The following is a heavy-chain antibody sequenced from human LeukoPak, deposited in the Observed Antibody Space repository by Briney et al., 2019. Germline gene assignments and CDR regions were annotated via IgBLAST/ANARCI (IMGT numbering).Heavy chain of an antibody. Sequence: SETLSLTCIVSDGSISISSYYWGWIRLPPGKGLEWIGTIYYSGSTYYNPSLRSRLTISADTSKNQFSLKLTSVTAADTAVYYCARLDFYAFDNWGQGTLVTVSS. CDR2: IYYSGST. J-gene: IGHJ4*02. CDR1: DGSISISSYY. V-gene: IGHV4-39*01. D-gene: IGHD2/OR15-2a*01. CDR3: ARLDFYAFDN.